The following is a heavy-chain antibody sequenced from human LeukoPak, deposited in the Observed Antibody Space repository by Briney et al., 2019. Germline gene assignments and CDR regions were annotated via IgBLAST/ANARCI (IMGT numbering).Heavy chain of an antibody. J-gene: IGHJ4*02. D-gene: IGHD5-12*01. Sequence: ASVKVSCKASGYTFTCYYMHWVRQAPGQGLEWMGWINPNTGDTKYAQKFQGRVTMTRDTSISTAYMELSGLTSDDTAIFYCARGRQVPTTLEHNPPLSYWGQGTLVTVSS. V-gene: IGHV1-2*02. CDR2: INPNTGDT. CDR3: ARGRQVPTTLEHNPPLSY. CDR1: GYTFTCYY.